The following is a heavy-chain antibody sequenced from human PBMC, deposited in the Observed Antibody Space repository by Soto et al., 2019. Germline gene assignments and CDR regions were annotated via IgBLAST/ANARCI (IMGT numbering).Heavy chain of an antibody. Sequence: GGSLRLSCDASGFIFNTYGMHWVRQAPDKGLEWVALIWYDGTNKFYADSVKGRFTISRDNSRNTLYLHMSSLRAEDTAVYYCARDPTPYCSSLSVDYWGQGTLVTFSS. CDR1: GFIFNTYG. CDR2: IWYDGTNK. D-gene: IGHD6-13*01. CDR3: ARDPTPYCSSLSVDY. J-gene: IGHJ4*02. V-gene: IGHV3-33*01.